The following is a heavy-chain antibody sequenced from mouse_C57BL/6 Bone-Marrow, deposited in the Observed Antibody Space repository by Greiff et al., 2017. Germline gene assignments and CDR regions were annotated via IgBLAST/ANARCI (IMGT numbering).Heavy chain of an antibody. Sequence: VHVKQSGAELVRPGASVKLSCTASGFNIKDDYMHWVKQRPEQGLEWIGWIDPENGDTEYASKFQGKATITADTSSNTAYLQLSSLTSEDTAVYYCTVFITTVVATSYWYFDVWGTGTTVTVSS. CDR1: GFNIKDDY. CDR2: IDPENGDT. J-gene: IGHJ1*03. V-gene: IGHV14-4*01. D-gene: IGHD1-1*01. CDR3: TVFITTVVATSYWYFDV.